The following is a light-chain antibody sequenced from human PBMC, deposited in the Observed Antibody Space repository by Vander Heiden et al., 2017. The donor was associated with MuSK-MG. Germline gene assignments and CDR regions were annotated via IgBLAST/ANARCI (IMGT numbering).Light chain of an antibody. J-gene: IGKJ4*01. CDR2: DAS. V-gene: IGKV1-33*01. CDR3: QHYANYPLT. CDR1: HDITNL. Sequence: DIQMTQSPSSLSASVGDRVTITCQASHDITNLLNWYQLKPGKAPELLIYDASNLQTGVPSRFSGSGSGTHFTFTISSLQPEDIATYYCQHYANYPLTFGGGTKVEIK.